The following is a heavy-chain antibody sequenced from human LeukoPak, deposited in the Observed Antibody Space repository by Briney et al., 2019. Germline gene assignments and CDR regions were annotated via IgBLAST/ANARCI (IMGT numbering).Heavy chain of an antibody. J-gene: IGHJ4*02. CDR2: INHSGST. V-gene: IGHV4-34*01. CDR1: GGSFSGYY. Sequence: PSETLSLTCAVYGGSFSGYYWNWICQPPGKGLEWIGEINHSGSTNYNPSLKSRATISVDTSKKQFSLKLSSVTAADTAVYYCARDYCSGGSCYFDYWGQGTLVTVSS. CDR3: ARDYCSGGSCYFDY. D-gene: IGHD2-15*01.